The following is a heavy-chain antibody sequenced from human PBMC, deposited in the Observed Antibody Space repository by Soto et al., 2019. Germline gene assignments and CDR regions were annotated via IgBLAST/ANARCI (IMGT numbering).Heavy chain of an antibody. CDR3: AKAKDSSSWYPVYFQH. CDR2: ISGSGGST. V-gene: IGHV3-23*01. D-gene: IGHD6-13*01. Sequence: EVQLLESGGGLVQPGGSLRLSCAASGFTFSSYAMSWVRQAPGKGLEWVSAISGSGGSTYYADSVKGRFTISRDNSQXPLYLQMNSLRAEDTAVYYCAKAKDSSSWYPVYFQHWGQGTLVTVSS. J-gene: IGHJ1*01. CDR1: GFTFSSYA.